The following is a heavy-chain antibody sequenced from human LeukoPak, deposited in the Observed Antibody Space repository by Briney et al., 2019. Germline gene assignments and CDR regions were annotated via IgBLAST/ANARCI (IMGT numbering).Heavy chain of an antibody. CDR2: IGSSGVNT. V-gene: IGHV3-23*01. Sequence: GGSLRLSCAASGFTFSDYAMSWVRQAPGKGLEWVSGIGSSGVNTDYATSVKGRFTISRDNTKSTLHLLMNSLRVGDTAAYYCAKGRNSGSYFGIDPWGQGTPVSVSS. CDR3: AKGRNSGSYFGIDP. J-gene: IGHJ5*02. CDR1: GFTFSDYA. D-gene: IGHD3-10*01.